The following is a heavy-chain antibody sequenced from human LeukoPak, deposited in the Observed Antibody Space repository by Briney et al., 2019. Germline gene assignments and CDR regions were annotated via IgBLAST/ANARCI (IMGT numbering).Heavy chain of an antibody. J-gene: IGHJ5*02. CDR3: ARTVSGYYFNA. V-gene: IGHV4-4*07. Sequence: SETLSLTCSVSGGSVNTYYWSWIRQSAGKGLEWIGRISITGGTNYNPSLKSRVIMSVDTSKNQFSLKLSSVTAADTAVYYCARTVSGYYFNAWGPGTLVTVSS. CDR1: GGSVNTYY. CDR2: ISITGGT. D-gene: IGHD5-12*01.